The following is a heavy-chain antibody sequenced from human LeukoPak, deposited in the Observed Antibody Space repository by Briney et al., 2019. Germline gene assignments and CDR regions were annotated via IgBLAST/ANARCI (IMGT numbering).Heavy chain of an antibody. CDR2: ISYDGGNK. Sequence: GGSLRLSCAASGFTFSSYAMHWVRQAPGKGLEWVAVISYDGGNKYYADSVKGRFTISRDNSKNTLYLQMSSLRAEDTAVYYCARDYSGSPYYFDYWGQGTLVTVSS. V-gene: IGHV3-30-3*01. J-gene: IGHJ4*02. CDR1: GFTFSSYA. D-gene: IGHD1-26*01. CDR3: ARDYSGSPYYFDY.